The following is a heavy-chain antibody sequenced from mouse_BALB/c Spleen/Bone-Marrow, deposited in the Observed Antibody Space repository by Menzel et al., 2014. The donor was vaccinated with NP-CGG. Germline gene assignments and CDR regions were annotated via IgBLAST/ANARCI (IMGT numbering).Heavy chain of an antibody. CDR2: ISYSGST. CDR3: ARRIGKAMDY. V-gene: IGHV3-2*02. J-gene: IGHJ4*01. Sequence: EVQLQQSGPGLVKPSQSLSLTCTVTGYSITSDYAWNWIRQFPGNKLEWMGYISYSGSTSYNSSLKSRISITRDTSKNQFFLQLNSVTTEDTATYYCARRIGKAMDYWGQGTSVTVSS. D-gene: IGHD1-1*01. CDR1: GYSITSDYA.